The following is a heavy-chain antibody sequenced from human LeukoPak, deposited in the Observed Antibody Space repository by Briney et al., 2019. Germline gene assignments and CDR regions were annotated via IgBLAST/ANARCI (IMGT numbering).Heavy chain of an antibody. V-gene: IGHV4-34*01. CDR3: ARGRGYYDSSGYKGHYFDY. CDR2: INHSGST. CDR1: GGSFSGYY. J-gene: IGHJ4*02. Sequence: SVTLSLTCAVYGGSFSGYYWSWIRQPPGKGLEWIGEINHSGSTNYNPSLKSRVTISVDTSKNQFSLKLSSVTAADTAVYYCARGRGYYDSSGYKGHYFDYWGQGTLVTVSS. D-gene: IGHD3-22*01.